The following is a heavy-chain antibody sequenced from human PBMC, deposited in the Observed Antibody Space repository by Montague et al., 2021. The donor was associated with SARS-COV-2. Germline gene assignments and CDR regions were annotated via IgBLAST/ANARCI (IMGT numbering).Heavy chain of an antibody. Sequence: SVKVSCKVSEYSLSDFSLQMHWVRQAPGGGLDWVGHFDSEGGETTSAQKFQGSLTMTEDRSTDTVFMELSSLRSDDAAVYYCATLGVEVITYALAIWGQGTMLTVSS. CDR1: EYSLSDFS. V-gene: IGHV1-24*01. J-gene: IGHJ3*02. D-gene: IGHD3-22*01. CDR3: ATLGVEVITYALAI. CDR2: FDSEGGET.